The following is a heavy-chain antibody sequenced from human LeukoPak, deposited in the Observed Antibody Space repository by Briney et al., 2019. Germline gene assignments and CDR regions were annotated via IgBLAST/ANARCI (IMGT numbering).Heavy chain of an antibody. CDR3: AKDGDAYTEFYYYYMDI. CDR2: IWHDGSNK. CDR1: GFTFSDYG. D-gene: IGHD5-24*01. J-gene: IGHJ6*03. V-gene: IGHV3-33*06. Sequence: GRSLRLSCAASGFTFSDYGLHWVRQAPGKGLEGVALIWHDGSNKYYADSVMGRFTISRDNSKNTVYLQMNSLRAEDTAMYYCAKDGDAYTEFYYYYMDIWGNGTTVTVSS.